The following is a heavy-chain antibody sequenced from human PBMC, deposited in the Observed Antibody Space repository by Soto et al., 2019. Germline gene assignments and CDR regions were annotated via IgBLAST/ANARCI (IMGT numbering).Heavy chain of an antibody. CDR1: GGSFSGYY. CDR2: INHSGST. D-gene: IGHD4-17*01. Sequence: SKTLSLTCAVYGGSFSGYYWSWIRQPPGKGLEWIGEINHSGSTNYNPSLKSRVTISVDTSKNQFSLKLSSVTAADTAVYYCARDYGDYNYYYYYMDVWGKGTTVTVSS. CDR3: ARDYGDYNYYYYYMDV. V-gene: IGHV4-34*01. J-gene: IGHJ6*03.